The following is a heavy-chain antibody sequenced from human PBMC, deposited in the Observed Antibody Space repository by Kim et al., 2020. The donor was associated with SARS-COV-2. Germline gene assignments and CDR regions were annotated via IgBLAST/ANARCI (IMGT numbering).Heavy chain of an antibody. V-gene: IGHV3-11*01. CDR1: GFSFSDYY. CDR2: FGSHDTTK. Sequence: GGSLRLSCAASGFSFSDYYMSWIRQAPGKGLEWVSSFGSHDTTKYYADSVKGRFTLSKDSAKKIVYLQMNSLRADDTAVYYCARDYGDSGYFDHWGQGTLVTVSS. J-gene: IGHJ4*02. CDR3: ARDYGDSGYFDH. D-gene: IGHD3-10*01.